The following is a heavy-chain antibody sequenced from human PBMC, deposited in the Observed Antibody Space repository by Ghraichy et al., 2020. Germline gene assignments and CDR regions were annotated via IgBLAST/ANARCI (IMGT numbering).Heavy chain of an antibody. CDR2: INEGGHGE. J-gene: IGHJ4*02. CDR1: GFTFSSFW. V-gene: IGHV3-7*03. Sequence: GGSLRLSCAVSGFTFSSFWMTWVRQAPGKGLEWVANINEGGHGEYYVDSVKGRFTISRDNAKNLLYLQMSSLRVEDTAVYYCARVCRCGWGSDYWGQGILVTVSS. D-gene: IGHD6-19*01. CDR3: ARVCRCGWGSDY.